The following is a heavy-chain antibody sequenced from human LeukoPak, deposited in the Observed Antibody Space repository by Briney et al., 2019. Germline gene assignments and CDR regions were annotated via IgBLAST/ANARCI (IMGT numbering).Heavy chain of an antibody. CDR2: INHSGST. Sequence: SETLSLTCAVYGGSFSGYYWSWIRQPPGKGLEWIGEINHSGSTNYNPPLKSRVTISVDTSKNQFSLKLSSVTAADTAVYYCARGYSGYDFYFDYWGQGALVTVSS. D-gene: IGHD5-12*01. J-gene: IGHJ4*02. V-gene: IGHV4-34*01. CDR3: ARGYSGYDFYFDY. CDR1: GGSFSGYY.